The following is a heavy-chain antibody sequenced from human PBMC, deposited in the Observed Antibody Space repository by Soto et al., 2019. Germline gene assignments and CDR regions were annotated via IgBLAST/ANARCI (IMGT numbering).Heavy chain of an antibody. Sequence: EVQLLESGGDLVQPGGSLRLSCAASGFTFTIFAMSWVRQSPGKGLEWVSTISGSGGSTYYADAVKGRFTISSDNSMGTLYLQMKSLRVEDTAIYYCAKEVSLGSTVDLGYWGQGTLVTVSS. D-gene: IGHD7-27*01. CDR3: AKEVSLGSTVDLGY. CDR2: ISGSGGST. CDR1: GFTFTIFA. V-gene: IGHV3-23*01. J-gene: IGHJ4*02.